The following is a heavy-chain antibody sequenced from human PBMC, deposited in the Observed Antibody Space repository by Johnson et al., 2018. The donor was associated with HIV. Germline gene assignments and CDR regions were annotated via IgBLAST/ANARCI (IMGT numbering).Heavy chain of an antibody. CDR2: ISWNSGSI. J-gene: IGHJ3*02. Sequence: VQLVESGGGVVQPGRSLRLSCAASGFAFSSYAMHWVRQAPGKGLEWVSGISWNSGSIGYADSVKGRFTISRDNAKNSLYLQMNSLIAEDTALYYCAKDKGVKVIDLYRTLGGGAFDIWGQGTMVTVSS. V-gene: IGHV3-9*01. D-gene: IGHD2-15*01. CDR3: AKDKGVKVIDLYRTLGGGAFDI. CDR1: GFAFSSYA.